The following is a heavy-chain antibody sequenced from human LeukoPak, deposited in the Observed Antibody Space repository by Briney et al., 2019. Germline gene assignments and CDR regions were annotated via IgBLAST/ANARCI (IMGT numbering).Heavy chain of an antibody. CDR1: GGTFSSYA. J-gene: IGHJ4*02. D-gene: IGHD2-21*01. Sequence: GSSVKVSCKASGGTFSSYAISWVRQAPGQGLEWMGGIIPIFGTANYAQKFQGRVTITADESTSTAYMELRSLRSDDTAVYYCAIGDSYSTSTSLDYWGQGTLVTVSS. CDR2: IIPIFGTA. V-gene: IGHV1-69*01. CDR3: AIGDSYSTSTSLDY.